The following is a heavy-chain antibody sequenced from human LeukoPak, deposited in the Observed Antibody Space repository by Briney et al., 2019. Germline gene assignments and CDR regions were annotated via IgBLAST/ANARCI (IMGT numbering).Heavy chain of an antibody. V-gene: IGHV3-23*01. CDR3: ARDPNGDYIGAFEF. Sequence: GGSLRLSCKGSGFTFNLYAMMWVRQAPGKGLEWVSAVRGSGGNTLYADSVKGRFTISRDNSRNTLFLQMNSLRAEATGAYFCARDPNGDYIGAFEFWGQGAMVTVSS. J-gene: IGHJ3*01. D-gene: IGHD4-11*01. CDR2: VRGSGGNT. CDR1: GFTFNLYA.